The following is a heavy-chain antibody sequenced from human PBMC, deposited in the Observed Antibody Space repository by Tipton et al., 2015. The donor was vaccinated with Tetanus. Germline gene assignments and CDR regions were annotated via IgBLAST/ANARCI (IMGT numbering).Heavy chain of an antibody. CDR2: VSGRDDTT. D-gene: IGHD2/OR15-2a*01. CDR3: ARAYYEGS. J-gene: IGHJ5*02. Sequence: AASGFTFTYYAMSWVRQAPGKGLEWVSSVSGRDDTTYYTDSVKGRFTISRDNFKNMVYLQRNSLRVDDTAVYYCARAYYEGSWGQGTLVTVSS. V-gene: IGHV3-23*01. CDR1: GFTFTYYA.